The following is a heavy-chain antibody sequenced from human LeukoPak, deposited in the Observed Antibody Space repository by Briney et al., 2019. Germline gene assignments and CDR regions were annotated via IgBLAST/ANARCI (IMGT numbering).Heavy chain of an antibody. CDR2: INPNSGGT. CDR3: ARAFPSRYYYDSSGYYLIDY. J-gene: IGHJ4*02. V-gene: IGHV1-2*02. Sequence: ASVKVSCTASGYTFTGYYMHWVRQAPGQGLEWMGWINPNSGGTNYAQKLQGRVTMTTDTSTSTAYMELRSLRSDDTAVYYCARAFPSRYYYDSSGYYLIDYWGQGTLVTVSS. CDR1: GYTFTGYY. D-gene: IGHD3-22*01.